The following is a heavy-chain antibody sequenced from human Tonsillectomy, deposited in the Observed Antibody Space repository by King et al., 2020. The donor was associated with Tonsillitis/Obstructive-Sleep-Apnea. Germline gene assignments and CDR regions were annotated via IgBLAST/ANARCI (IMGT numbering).Heavy chain of an antibody. CDR1: GGSFSGYY. V-gene: IGHV4-34*01. Sequence: VQLQQWGAGLLKPSETLSLTCAVCGGSFSGYYWTWIRQPPGKGLEWIGEINHSGSTNYNPSLKSRVTISVDTSKNHFSLKLSSVTAADTAVYYCARGRVFGVVIRGARDYYYMDVWGKGTTVTVSS. D-gene: IGHD3-3*01. J-gene: IGHJ6*03. CDR2: INHSGST. CDR3: ARGRVFGVVIRGARDYYYMDV.